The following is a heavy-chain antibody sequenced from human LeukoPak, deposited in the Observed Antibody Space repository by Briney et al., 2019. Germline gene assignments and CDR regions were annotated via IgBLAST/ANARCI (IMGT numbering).Heavy chain of an antibody. V-gene: IGHV3-66*01. CDR3: ARVAPPLRGTGWVRPTE. CDR1: GFAVSSNY. J-gene: IGHJ4*02. Sequence: GGSLRLSCAASGFAVSSNYMSWVRRAPGKGLEWVSVIYSDGDTFYADSVRGRFTISRDNSKNTLYLKMNSLRAEDTAVYFCARVAPPLRGTGWVRPTEWGQGTLVTVSS. D-gene: IGHD6-19*01. CDR2: IYSDGDT.